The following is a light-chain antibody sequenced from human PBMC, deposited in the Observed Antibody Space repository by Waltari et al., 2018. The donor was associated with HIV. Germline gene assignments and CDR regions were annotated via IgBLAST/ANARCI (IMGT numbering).Light chain of an antibody. CDR1: TSTIGANYD. CDR3: QSYDSGLNGPV. CDR2: VND. V-gene: IGLV1-40*01. J-gene: IGLJ2*01. Sequence: QSVLPQPPSVSDAHGQRVIIPCTGNTSTIGANYDVHWYLHLPGSAPKLLMVVNDNRPSGVPARFSGSKSGASASLAITKLQAEDEAVYYCQSYDSGLNGPVFGGGTKLTVL.